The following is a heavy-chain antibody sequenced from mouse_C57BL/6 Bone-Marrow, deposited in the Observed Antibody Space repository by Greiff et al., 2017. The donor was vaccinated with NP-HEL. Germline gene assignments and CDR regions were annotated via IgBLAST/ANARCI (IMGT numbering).Heavy chain of an antibody. CDR3: ARGLDSSGPYYAMDY. Sequence: EVHLVESEGGLVQPGSSMKLSCTASGFTFSDYYMAWVRQVPEKGLEWVANINYDGSSTYYLDSLKSRFIISRDNAKNILYLQMSSLKSEDTATYYCARGLDSSGPYYAMDYWGQGTSVTVSS. D-gene: IGHD3-2*02. J-gene: IGHJ4*01. V-gene: IGHV5-16*01. CDR2: INYDGSST. CDR1: GFTFSDYY.